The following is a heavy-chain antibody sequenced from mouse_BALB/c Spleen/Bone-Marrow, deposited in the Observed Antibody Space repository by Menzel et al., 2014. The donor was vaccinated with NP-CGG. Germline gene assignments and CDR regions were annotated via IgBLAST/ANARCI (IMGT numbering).Heavy chain of an antibody. V-gene: IGHV1-18*01. CDR1: GYTFTEYT. CDR3: ARKDYGYNYAMDY. J-gene: IGHJ4*01. CDR2: INPNNGGT. Sequence: EVKLQESGPELVKPGASVKISCKTSGYTFTEYTMHWVKQSHGKSLEWIGGINPNNGGTSYNQKFKGKATLTVDKSSSTAYMELRSLTSEDSAVYYSARKDYGYNYAMDYWGQGTSVTVSS. D-gene: IGHD1-2*01.